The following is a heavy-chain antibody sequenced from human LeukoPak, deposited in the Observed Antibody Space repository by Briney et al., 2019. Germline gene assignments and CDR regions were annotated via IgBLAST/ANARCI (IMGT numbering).Heavy chain of an antibody. CDR3: ASHSSRNREFDY. CDR1: GFTFSSYA. D-gene: IGHD6-13*01. Sequence: GGSLRLSCAASGFTFSSYAMSWVRQAPGKGLEWVSAISGSGGSTYYADSVKGRFTISRDNSKNTLYLQMNSLRAEDTAVYYCASHSSRNREFDYWGQGTLVTVSS. CDR2: ISGSGGST. V-gene: IGHV3-23*01. J-gene: IGHJ4*02.